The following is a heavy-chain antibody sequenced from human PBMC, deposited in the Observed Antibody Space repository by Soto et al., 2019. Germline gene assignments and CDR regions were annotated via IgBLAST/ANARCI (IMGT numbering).Heavy chain of an antibody. J-gene: IGHJ6*01. Sequence: QAQLQESGPGLVKPSQTLSLTCTVSGGSISSGDYYWSWIRQPPGKGLEWIGHINNSGRTHYNPSLKSRVTISVDTSKKQFSLKLSSVTAADTAVYYCARDGAGSHYYDYGMDVW. CDR1: GGSISSGDYY. CDR3: ARDGAGSHYYDYGMDV. V-gene: IGHV4-30-4*01. D-gene: IGHD3-10*01. CDR2: INNSGRT.